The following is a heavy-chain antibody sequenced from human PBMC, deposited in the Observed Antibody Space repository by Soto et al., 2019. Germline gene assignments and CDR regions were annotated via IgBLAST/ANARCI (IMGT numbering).Heavy chain of an antibody. J-gene: IGHJ4*02. CDR3: ATAGVRIVGATHY. V-gene: IGHV3-23*01. D-gene: IGHD1-26*01. Sequence: EVQLLESGGGLVQPGGSLRLSCAASGFTFSSYAMTWVRQAPGKGLEWVSSFSGSGGSTYYADSVKGRFTISRDNSKNTLYRQMNSLRAEDTAVYYCATAGVRIVGATHYWGQGTLVTVSS. CDR1: GFTFSSYA. CDR2: FSGSGGST.